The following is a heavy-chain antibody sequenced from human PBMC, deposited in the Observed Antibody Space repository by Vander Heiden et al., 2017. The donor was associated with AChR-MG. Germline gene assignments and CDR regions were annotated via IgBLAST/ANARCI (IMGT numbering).Heavy chain of an antibody. J-gene: IGHJ5*02. Sequence: QVQLQESGPGLVKPSETLSLTCTVSGGSVSSGSYYWSWIRQPPGKGLEWIGYIYYSGSTNYNPSLKSRVTISVDTSKNQFSLKLSSVTAADTAVYYCARNLYSSSWYVRWFVPWGQGTLVTVSS. D-gene: IGHD6-13*01. V-gene: IGHV4-61*01. CDR1: GGSVSSGSYY. CDR2: IYYSGST. CDR3: ARNLYSSSWYVRWFVP.